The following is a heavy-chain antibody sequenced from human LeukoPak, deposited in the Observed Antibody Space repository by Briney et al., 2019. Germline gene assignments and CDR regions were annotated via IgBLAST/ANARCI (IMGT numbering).Heavy chain of an antibody. CDR3: ACGSGSYYSSDY. V-gene: IGHV1-69*04. Sequence: GASVKVSCKASEGTFSSYAISWVRQAPGQGLGWMGRIIPILGIANYAQKFQGRVTITADKSTSTAYMELSSLRSEDTAVYYCACGSGSYYSSDYWGQGTLVTVSS. CDR2: IIPILGIA. CDR1: EGTFSSYA. D-gene: IGHD3-10*01. J-gene: IGHJ4*02.